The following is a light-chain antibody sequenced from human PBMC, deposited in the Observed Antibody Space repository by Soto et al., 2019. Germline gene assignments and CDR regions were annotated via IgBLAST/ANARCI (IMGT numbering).Light chain of an antibody. CDR2: KAS. CDR1: QTIRGY. V-gene: IGKV1-5*03. Sequence: DMQMTQPPSTLSASVGDRLTITCRASQTIRGYLAWYQQKPGKAPKLLIYKASTLESGVPSRFSGSGSGTEFTLTISSLKPDDFATYYCQHYDAYSTWTFGQGTKVDIK. J-gene: IGKJ1*01. CDR3: QHYDAYSTWT.